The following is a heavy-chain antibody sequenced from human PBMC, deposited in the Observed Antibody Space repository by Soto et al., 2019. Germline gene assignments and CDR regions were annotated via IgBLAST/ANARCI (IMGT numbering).Heavy chain of an antibody. J-gene: IGHJ4*02. CDR1: GFTFSSYA. CDR3: ARRGPGNYFDY. V-gene: IGHV3-23*01. D-gene: IGHD6-13*01. CDR2: ISGSGDST. Sequence: PGGSLRLSCAASGFTFSSYAMNWVRQAPGKGPEWVSVISGSGDSTYYADSVKGRFTISRDNSKNTLYLQMNSLRTEDTAVYYCARRGPGNYFDYWGQGTLVTVSS.